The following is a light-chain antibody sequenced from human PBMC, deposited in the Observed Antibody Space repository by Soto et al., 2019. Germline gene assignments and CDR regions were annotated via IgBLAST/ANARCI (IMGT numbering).Light chain of an antibody. CDR3: QQSYSTPRT. V-gene: IGKV3-15*01. CDR1: QSVSSN. CDR2: DAS. J-gene: IGKJ1*01. Sequence: EIVMTQSPATLSVSPGERATLSCRASQSVSSNFAWYQQKPGQAPRLLIYDASTRATGIPARFSGSGSGTDFTLTISSLQPEDFATYYCQQSYSTPRTFGQGTKVDIK.